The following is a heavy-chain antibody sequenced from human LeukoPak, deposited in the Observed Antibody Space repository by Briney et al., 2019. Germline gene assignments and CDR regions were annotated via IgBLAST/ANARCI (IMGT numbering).Heavy chain of an antibody. Sequence: PSETLSLTCTVSGGSISSYYWSWIRQPPGKGLEWIGYIYYSGSTNYNPSLKSRVTISVDTSKNQFSLKLSSVTAADTAVYYCARFDNGSGTFDPWGQGTLVTVSS. CDR2: IYYSGST. J-gene: IGHJ5*02. D-gene: IGHD3-10*01. CDR3: ARFDNGSGTFDP. CDR1: GGSISSYY. V-gene: IGHV4-59*01.